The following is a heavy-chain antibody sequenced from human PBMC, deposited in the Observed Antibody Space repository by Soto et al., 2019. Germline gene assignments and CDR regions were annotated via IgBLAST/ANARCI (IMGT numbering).Heavy chain of an antibody. CDR3: GKGSAATTYFYYETVV. V-gene: IGHV3-23*01. CDR1: GFTFGIHA. J-gene: IGHJ6*02. D-gene: IGHD1-1*01. CDR2: ISGSGGST. Sequence: GRYLRLSCAASGFTFGIHAMSWVRQAPGKGLEWVSFISGSGGSTYYADSVKGRFTISRDNSKKTLYLQMNSLRGEDTAVYYYGKGSAATTYFYYETVVLGQGPTV.